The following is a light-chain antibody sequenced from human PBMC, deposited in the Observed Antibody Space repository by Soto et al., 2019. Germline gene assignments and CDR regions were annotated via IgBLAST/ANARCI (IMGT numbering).Light chain of an antibody. CDR1: RSNIGSNY. J-gene: IGLJ2*01. CDR3: AGWDDSLRGVV. V-gene: IGLV1-47*02. Sequence: QSVLTQPPSASGTPGQRVTISCSGSRSNIGSNYVYWYQHLPGAAPQLLIYSDYHRPSGVPDRFSGSKSGTSASLTISGLRSEDEADYYCAGWDDSLRGVVFGGGTKPPS. CDR2: SDY.